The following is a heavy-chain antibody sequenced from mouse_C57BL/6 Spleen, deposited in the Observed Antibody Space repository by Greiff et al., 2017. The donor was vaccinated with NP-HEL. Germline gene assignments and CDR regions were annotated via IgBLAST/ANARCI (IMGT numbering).Heavy chain of an antibody. CDR3: VFITTVHWYCDV. V-gene: IGHV1-64*01. CDR2: IHPNSGST. CDR1: GYTFTSYW. J-gene: IGHJ1*03. Sequence: QVQLQQPGAELVKPGASVKLSCKASGYTFTSYWMHWVKQRPGQGLEWIGMIHPNSGSTNYNEKFKSKATLTVDKSSNTAYMQLSSLTSEDAAVYYCVFITTVHWYCDVWGTGTTVTVAS. D-gene: IGHD1-1*01.